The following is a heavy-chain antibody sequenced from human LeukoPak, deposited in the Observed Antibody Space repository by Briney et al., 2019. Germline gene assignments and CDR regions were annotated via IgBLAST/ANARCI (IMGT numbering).Heavy chain of an antibody. CDR2: ISGSGGST. Sequence: PGGSLRLSCAASGFTFSSYAMSWVRQAPGKGLEWVSAISGSGGSTYYADSVKGRFTISRDNSKNTLYLQMNSLRAEDTAVYYCAKVPRGYSCCPNWFDPWGQGTLVTVSS. D-gene: IGHD5-18*01. V-gene: IGHV3-23*01. CDR1: GFTFSSYA. J-gene: IGHJ5*02. CDR3: AKVPRGYSCCPNWFDP.